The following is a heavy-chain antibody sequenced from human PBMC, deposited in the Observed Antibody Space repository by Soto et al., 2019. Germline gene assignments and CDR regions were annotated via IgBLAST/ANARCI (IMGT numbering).Heavy chain of an antibody. D-gene: IGHD4-4*01. V-gene: IGHV3-30*18. CDR2: ISYDGSNK. Sequence: QVQLVESGGGVVQPGRSLRLSCAASGFTFSSYGMHWVRQAPGKGLEWVAVISYDGSNKYYADSVKGRFTISRDNSKNTLYLQMNSLRAEDTAVYYCAKATVVTPVVDYWGQGTLVTVSS. J-gene: IGHJ4*02. CDR1: GFTFSSYG. CDR3: AKATVVTPVVDY.